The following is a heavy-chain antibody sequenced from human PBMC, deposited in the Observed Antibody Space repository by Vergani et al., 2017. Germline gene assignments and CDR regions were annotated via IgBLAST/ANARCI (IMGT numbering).Heavy chain of an antibody. CDR3: ARGYCSSTSCLNPYYYYGMDV. Sequence: VQLVQSGAEVKKPGSSVKVSCKASGGTFSSYAMSWVRQAPGKGLEWVSAISGSGGSTYYADSVKGRFTISRDNSRNTLYLQMNSLRAEDTAVYYCARGYCSSTSCLNPYYYYGMDVWGQGTTVTVSS. J-gene: IGHJ6*02. CDR1: GGTFSSYA. D-gene: IGHD2-2*01. V-gene: IGHV3-23*04. CDR2: ISGSGGST.